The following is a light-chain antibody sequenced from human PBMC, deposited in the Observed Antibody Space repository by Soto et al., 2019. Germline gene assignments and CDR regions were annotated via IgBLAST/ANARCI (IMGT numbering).Light chain of an antibody. V-gene: IGKV1-39*01. CDR1: QNIDTF. Sequence: DIQMTQSPSSLSASVGDSVTISCRSSQNIDTFLNWYQQKAGAAPKLLIRSSTTLQDGVPSRFTGSGSGTEFALTIGSLQPEDFASYYCQQSHSAPTFGQGTNV. J-gene: IGKJ1*01. CDR2: SST. CDR3: QQSHSAPT.